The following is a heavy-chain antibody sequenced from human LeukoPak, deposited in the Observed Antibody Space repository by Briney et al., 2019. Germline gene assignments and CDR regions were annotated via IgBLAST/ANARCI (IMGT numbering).Heavy chain of an antibody. D-gene: IGHD4-23*01. CDR3: ARYDYGGNYDY. V-gene: IGHV3-7*04. J-gene: IGHJ4*02. CDR1: GFTFSTYW. CDR2: IKQDGSEK. Sequence: GGSLRLSCAASGFTFSTYWMSWVRQAPGKGLEWVANIKQDGSEKYYADSVKGRFTISRDNAKNSLYLQMNGLRAEDTAVYYCARYDYGGNYDYWGQGTLVTVSS.